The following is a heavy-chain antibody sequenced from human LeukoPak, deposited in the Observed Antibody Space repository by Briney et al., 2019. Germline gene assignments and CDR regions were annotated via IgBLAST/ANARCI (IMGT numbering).Heavy chain of an antibody. V-gene: IGHV3-23*01. D-gene: IGHD3-22*01. CDR3: AKDRERYDYYDSSGYFDY. CDR2: ISGSGGST. J-gene: IGHJ4*02. Sequence: GGSLRLSCAASGFTFSSYAMSWVRQAPGKGLEWVSAISGSGGSTYYADSVKGRFTISRDKSKNTLYLQMNSLRAEDTAVYYCAKDRERYDYYDSSGYFDYWGQGTLVTVSS. CDR1: GFTFSSYA.